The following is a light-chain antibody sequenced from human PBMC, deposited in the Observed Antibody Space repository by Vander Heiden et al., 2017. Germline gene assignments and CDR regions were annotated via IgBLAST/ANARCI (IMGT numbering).Light chain of an antibody. CDR3: MQGSYWPYT. Sequence: DIVMTQSPLSLPVTLGQPASISCRAAQSVVYKDGNTYLNWFQQRPGQSPRRLIYKVSDRDSGVPDRFSGSGSVTDFTLKISRVEAEDLGVYYCMQGSYWPYTFGQGTKLEIK. CDR1: QSVVYKDGNTY. CDR2: KVS. J-gene: IGKJ2*01. V-gene: IGKV2-30*01.